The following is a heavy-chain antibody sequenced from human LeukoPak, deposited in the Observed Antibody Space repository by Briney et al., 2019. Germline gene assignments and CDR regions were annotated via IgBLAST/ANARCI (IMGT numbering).Heavy chain of an antibody. CDR1: GGTFTSYA. Sequence: SVKVSCKASGGTFTSYAISWVRQAPGQGLEWMGRIIPILGIANYAQKFQGRVTITADKSTSTAYMELSSLRSEDTAVYYCARAWEGQGVDYWGQGTLVTVSS. CDR3: ARAWEGQGVDY. CDR2: IIPILGIA. D-gene: IGHD1-26*01. J-gene: IGHJ4*02. V-gene: IGHV1-69*04.